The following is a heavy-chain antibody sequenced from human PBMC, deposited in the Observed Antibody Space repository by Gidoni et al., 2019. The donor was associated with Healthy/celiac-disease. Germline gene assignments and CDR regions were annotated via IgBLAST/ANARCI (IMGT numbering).Heavy chain of an antibody. CDR3: ARDGTEGWFDP. D-gene: IGHD1-1*01. V-gene: IGHV3-30-3*01. CDR2: ISYDGSNK. Sequence: QVQLVDSGGGVVQPGRSLSLSCAASGFTFSSYAMHWVRQAPGKGLEWVAVISYDGSNKYYADSVKGRFTISRDNSKNTLYLQVNSLRAEDTAVYYCARDGTEGWFDPWGQGTLVTVSS. CDR1: GFTFSSYA. J-gene: IGHJ5*02.